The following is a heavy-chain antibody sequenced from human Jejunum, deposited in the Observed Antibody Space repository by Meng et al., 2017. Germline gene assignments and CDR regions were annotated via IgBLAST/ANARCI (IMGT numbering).Heavy chain of an antibody. CDR1: GCSISSTNW. D-gene: IGHD6-19*01. CDR2: VFHTGSS. V-gene: IGHV4-4*01. J-gene: IGHJ4*02. Sequence: QVPLHVSGPGLVKPPGPLSLTWPVSGCSISSTNWWSWVRQPPGKGPEWIGDVFHTGSSNYSPSLRSRVTISVDKSKNQFSLNLSSVTAADTAVYFCARRGGAYSTGHFPHFDDWGQGTLVTVSS. CDR3: ARRGGAYSTGHFPHFDD.